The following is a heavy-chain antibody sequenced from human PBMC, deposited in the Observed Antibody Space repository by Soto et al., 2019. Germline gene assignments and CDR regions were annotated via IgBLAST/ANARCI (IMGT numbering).Heavy chain of an antibody. Sequence: QVQLVQSGAEVKKPGSSVKVSCKASGDTFSTYTINWVRQAPGQGLEWMGGIIPIFGTANYAQRFQGRVTITADKSTSTAYMELSSLRSEDTAMYYCAYYYDTSGYYYVLNYWGQGTLVTVSS. J-gene: IGHJ4*02. V-gene: IGHV1-69*06. CDR3: AYYYDTSGYYYVLNY. CDR1: GDTFSTYT. D-gene: IGHD3-22*01. CDR2: IIPIFGTA.